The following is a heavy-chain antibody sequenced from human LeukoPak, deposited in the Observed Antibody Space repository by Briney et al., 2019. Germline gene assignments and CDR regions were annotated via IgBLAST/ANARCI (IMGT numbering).Heavy chain of an antibody. Sequence: GGSLRLSCAASGFTFSSYSMNWVRQAPGKGLEWVSSISSSSSYIYYADSVKGRFTISRDNAKNSLYLQMNSLRAEDTAVYYCAKDPRAYSTSWILDYWGQGTQVTVSS. CDR3: AKDPRAYSTSWILDY. J-gene: IGHJ4*02. D-gene: IGHD2-2*01. CDR1: GFTFSSYS. V-gene: IGHV3-21*01. CDR2: ISSSSSYI.